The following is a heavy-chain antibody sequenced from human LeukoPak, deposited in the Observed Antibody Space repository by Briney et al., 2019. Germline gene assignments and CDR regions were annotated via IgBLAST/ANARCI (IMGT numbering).Heavy chain of an antibody. CDR3: ARGRTYYYDTSGYYPSIYYGMDV. Sequence: SETLSPTCAVSGGSFSGYYWYWIRQPPGKGLEWIGEINHGESTNYNPSLKSRATLSVDTSKNQFSLRLTSVTAADTAVYYCARGRTYYYDTSGYYPSIYYGMDVWGQGTTVIVSS. J-gene: IGHJ6*02. V-gene: IGHV4-34*01. CDR2: INHGEST. D-gene: IGHD3-22*01. CDR1: GGSFSGYY.